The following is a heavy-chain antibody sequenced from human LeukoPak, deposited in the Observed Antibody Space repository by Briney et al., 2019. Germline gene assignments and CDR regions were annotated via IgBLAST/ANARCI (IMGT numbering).Heavy chain of an antibody. CDR3: AKDYDSSGYYYVFGY. CDR2: ISSSGSTI. V-gene: IGHV3-11*01. D-gene: IGHD3-22*01. CDR1: GFTFSDYY. J-gene: IGHJ4*02. Sequence: GGSLRLSCAASGFTFSDYYMSWIRQAPGKGLEWVSYISSSGSTIYYADSVKGRFTISRDNAKNSLYLQMNSLRAEDTALYYCAKDYDSSGYYYVFGYWGQGTLVTVSS.